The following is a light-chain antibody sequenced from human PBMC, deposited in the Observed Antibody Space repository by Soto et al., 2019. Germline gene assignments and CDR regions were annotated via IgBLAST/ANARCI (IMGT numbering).Light chain of an antibody. Sequence: QSALTQPASVSGSPGQSITISCTGTNIGSYNYVSWYQQHPGKAPKLMIYEVSNRPSGVSNRFSGSKSGNTASLTISALQTEDEADYFCCSYTTSSTLWVFGGGTQLTVL. J-gene: IGLJ3*02. CDR1: NIGSYNY. V-gene: IGLV2-14*01. CDR2: EVS. CDR3: CSYTTSSTLWV.